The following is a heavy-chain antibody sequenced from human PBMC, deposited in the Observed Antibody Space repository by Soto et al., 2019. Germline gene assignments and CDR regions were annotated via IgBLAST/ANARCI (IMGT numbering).Heavy chain of an antibody. CDR2: IRSKTCGGTT. Sequence: GGSLRLSCAASGFTFGDYSMSWVRQAPGKGLEWVGFIRSKTCGGTTQYAASVKGRFTISRDNSKSIAYLQMNSLKTEDTAVYYCTRVLGYHYDTGTIWGQGTMVTVSS. V-gene: IGHV3-49*04. CDR3: TRVLGYHYDTGTI. CDR1: GFTFGDYS. D-gene: IGHD3-22*01. J-gene: IGHJ3*02.